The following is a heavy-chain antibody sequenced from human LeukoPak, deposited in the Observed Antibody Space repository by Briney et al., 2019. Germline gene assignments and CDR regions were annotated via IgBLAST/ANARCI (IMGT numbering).Heavy chain of an antibody. CDR3: AKGHYYGSASYPWFDP. V-gene: IGHV3-23*01. CDR2: ISGSGGST. D-gene: IGHD3-10*01. CDR1: GFTFSSYA. Sequence: PGGSLRLSCAASGFTFSSYAMSWVRQAPGKGLELVSAISGSGGSTYYADSVKGRFTISRDNSKNTLYLQMNSLRAEDTAVYYCAKGHYYGSASYPWFDPWGRGTLVTVSS. J-gene: IGHJ5*02.